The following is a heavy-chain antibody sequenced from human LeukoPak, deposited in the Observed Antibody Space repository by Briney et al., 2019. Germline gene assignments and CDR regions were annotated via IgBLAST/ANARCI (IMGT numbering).Heavy chain of an antibody. V-gene: IGHV4-59*08. CDR3: ARHLGAGGVAATLYGMDV. CDR1: GGSISSYY. CDR2: IYYSGST. Sequence: SETLSLTCTVSGGSISSYYWSWIRQPPGKGLEWIGYIYYSGSTNYNPSLKSRVTISVDTPKNQFSLKLSSVTAADTAVYYCARHLGAGGVAATLYGMDVWGQGTTVTVSS. D-gene: IGHD3-16*01. J-gene: IGHJ6*02.